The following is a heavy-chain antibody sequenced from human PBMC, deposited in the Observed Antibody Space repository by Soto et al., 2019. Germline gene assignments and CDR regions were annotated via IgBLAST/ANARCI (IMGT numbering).Heavy chain of an antibody. CDR3: ARILPTGTTSYYYYMDV. CDR2: IDWDDDK. D-gene: IGHD1-7*01. CDR1: GFSLSTSGMC. Sequence: SGPTLVNPTQTLTLTCTFSGFSLSTSGMCVSWIRQPPGKALEWLARIDWDDDKYYSTSLKTRLTISKDTSKHQVVLTMTNMDPVDTATYYCARILPTGTTSYYYYMDVSGKGTTVTVSS. V-gene: IGHV2-70*11. J-gene: IGHJ6*03.